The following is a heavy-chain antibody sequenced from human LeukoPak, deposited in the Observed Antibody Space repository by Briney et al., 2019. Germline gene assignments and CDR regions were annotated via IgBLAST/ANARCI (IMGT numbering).Heavy chain of an antibody. Sequence: SETLSLTCTVSGGSISSYYWSWIRQPPGKGLEWIGYIYYSGSTNYNPSLKSRVTISVDTSKNQFSLKLSSVTAADTAVYYCARTRYYYDSSGYYGYYYMDVWGKGTTVTVSS. D-gene: IGHD3-22*01. CDR3: ARTRYYYDSSGYYGYYYMDV. CDR1: GGSISSYY. V-gene: IGHV4-59*12. CDR2: IYYSGST. J-gene: IGHJ6*03.